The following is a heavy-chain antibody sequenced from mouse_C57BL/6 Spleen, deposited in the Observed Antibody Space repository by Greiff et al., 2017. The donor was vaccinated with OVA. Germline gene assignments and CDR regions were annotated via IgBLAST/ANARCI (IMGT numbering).Heavy chain of an antibody. CDR2: ISYDGSN. V-gene: IGHV3-6*01. Sequence: EVQLQQSGPGLVKPSQSLSLTCSVTGYSITSGYYWNWIRQFPGNKLEWMGYISYDGSNNYNPSLKNRISITRDTSKNQFFLKLNSVTTEDTATYYCARANYYGSPFDYWGQGTTLTVSS. CDR3: ARANYYGSPFDY. J-gene: IGHJ2*01. D-gene: IGHD1-1*01. CDR1: GYSITSGYY.